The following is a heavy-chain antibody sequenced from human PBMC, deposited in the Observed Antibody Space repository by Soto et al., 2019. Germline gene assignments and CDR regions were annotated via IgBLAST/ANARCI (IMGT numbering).Heavy chain of an antibody. Sequence: SETLSLTCTVSGGAIIDTSYYWGWIRQPPGKGLEWIGSIFHSGNTYYNPSLESRDTISVDTSKNQFSLMLNSVTAADTAIYYCQRNIRYTYVYFPGHNDHWGQGTPVTGFS. V-gene: IGHV4-39*01. J-gene: IGHJ4*02. CDR2: IFHSGNT. CDR3: QRNIRYTYVYFPGHNDH. CDR1: GGAIIDTSYY. D-gene: IGHD3-16*01.